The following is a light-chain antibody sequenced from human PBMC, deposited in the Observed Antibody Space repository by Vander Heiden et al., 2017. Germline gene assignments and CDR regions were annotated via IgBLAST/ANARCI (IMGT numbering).Light chain of an antibody. V-gene: IGKV1-39*01. CDR2: AAS. CDR1: QTITSY. Sequence: DIQMTQSPSSLSASVGDRVTITCRASQTITSYLNWYQQKPGKAPKLLIYAASSLQSGVPSRFSGRGSGTDFTLTISRLQPEDSATYYCQQSDSTPRTFGQGTKVEIK. J-gene: IGKJ1*01. CDR3: QQSDSTPRT.